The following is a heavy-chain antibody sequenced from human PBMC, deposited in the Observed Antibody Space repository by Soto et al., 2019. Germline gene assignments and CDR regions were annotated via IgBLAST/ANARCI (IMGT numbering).Heavy chain of an antibody. CDR2: IIPVFGTP. J-gene: IGHJ6*02. CDR1: VGRLSNYG. Sequence: QVQLVQSGAEVKKPGSSVKVSCKDSVGRLSNYGISWVRQAPGQGLEWMGAIIPVFGTPNYAQKFQDRVTITADESTTTVYMEVRSLTSEDTAVYYCARGDATKIVVTTYYAMDVWGQGTTVTVSS. D-gene: IGHD3-22*01. CDR3: ARGDATKIVVTTYYAMDV. V-gene: IGHV1-69*12.